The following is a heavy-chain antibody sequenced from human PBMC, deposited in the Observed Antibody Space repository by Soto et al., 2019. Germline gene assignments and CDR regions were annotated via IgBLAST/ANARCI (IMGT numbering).Heavy chain of an antibody. Sequence: PGGSLRLSCAASGFTFDDYAMHWVRQAPGKGLEWVSGISWNSGSIGYADSVKGRFTISRDNAKNSLYLQMNSLRAEGTALYYCEKGLYGSGSYGLDYWGQGTLVTVSS. CDR1: GFTFDDYA. CDR2: ISWNSGSI. V-gene: IGHV3-9*01. J-gene: IGHJ4*02. D-gene: IGHD3-10*01. CDR3: EKGLYGSGSYGLDY.